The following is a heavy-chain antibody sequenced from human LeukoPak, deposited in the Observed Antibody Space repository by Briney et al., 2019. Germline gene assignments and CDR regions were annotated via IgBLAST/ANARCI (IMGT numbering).Heavy chain of an antibody. J-gene: IGHJ4*02. D-gene: IGHD3-16*01. Sequence: GGSLRLSCAASGLTFSSHWMHWVRQAPGKGLVWVSRIEPDGSRITYADSLKGRFTMSRDNAKNTLYLQMNSLRAEDTAVYYCARDFAGGDDYWGQGTLVTVSS. CDR3: ARDFAGGDDY. V-gene: IGHV3-74*01. CDR1: GLTFSSHW. CDR2: IEPDGSRI.